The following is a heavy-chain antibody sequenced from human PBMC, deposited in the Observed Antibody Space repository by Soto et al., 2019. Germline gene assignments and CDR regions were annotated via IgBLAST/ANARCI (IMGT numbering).Heavy chain of an antibody. V-gene: IGHV1-18*01. D-gene: IGHD3-3*01. Sequence: GASVKVSCKASGYTFTSYGISWVRQAPGQGLEWMGWISAYNGNTNYAQKLQGRVTMTTDTSTSTAYMELRSLRSDDTAVYYCARVAIFGVVKGTGYFDYWGQGTLVTVSS. J-gene: IGHJ4*02. CDR2: ISAYNGNT. CDR1: GYTFTSYG. CDR3: ARVAIFGVVKGTGYFDY.